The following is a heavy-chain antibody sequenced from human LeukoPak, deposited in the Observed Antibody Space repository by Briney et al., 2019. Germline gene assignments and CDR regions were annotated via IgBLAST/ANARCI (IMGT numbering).Heavy chain of an antibody. CDR1: GYTFSSYD. CDR3: ARPGAAAGFGY. J-gene: IGHJ4*02. D-gene: IGHD6-13*01. V-gene: IGHV1-8*02. CDR2: MKPNSGNT. Sequence: ASVKVSCTASGYTFSSYDINWVRQAPGQGLEWMGWMKPNSGNTDSAQKFQGRVTMTTNTSINTAYMELSSLRSEDTAVYYCARPGAAAGFGYWGQGTLVTVSS.